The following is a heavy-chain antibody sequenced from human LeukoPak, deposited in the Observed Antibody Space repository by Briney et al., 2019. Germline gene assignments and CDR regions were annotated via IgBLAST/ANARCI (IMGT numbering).Heavy chain of an antibody. CDR3: AIEVGSWFDP. D-gene: IGHD2-2*01. Sequence: ASVKVSCKASGYTFTNYDVNWVRQATGQGLEWMGWMNPKSNNRGYAQKFQGRVTITTNTSISTAYMELSSLRSEDTAVYYCAIEVGSWFDPWGQGTLVTVSS. V-gene: IGHV1-8*03. J-gene: IGHJ5*02. CDR2: MNPKSNNR. CDR1: GYTFTNYD.